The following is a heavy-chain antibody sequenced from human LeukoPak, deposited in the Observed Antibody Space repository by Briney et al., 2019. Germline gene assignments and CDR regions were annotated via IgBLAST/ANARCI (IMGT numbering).Heavy chain of an antibody. CDR2: ISGSGGST. V-gene: IGHV3-23*01. CDR3: AKASSTWIQLWSTDY. Sequence: GGSLRLSCAASGFTFSSYAMSWVRRAPGKGLEWVSAISGSGGSTYYADSVKGRFTISRDNSKNTLYLQMNSLRAEDTAVYYCAKASSTWIQLWSTDYWGQGTLVTVSS. J-gene: IGHJ4*02. D-gene: IGHD5-18*01. CDR1: GFTFSSYA.